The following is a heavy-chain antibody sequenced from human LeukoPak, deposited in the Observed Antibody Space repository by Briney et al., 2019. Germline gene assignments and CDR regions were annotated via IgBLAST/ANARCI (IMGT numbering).Heavy chain of an antibody. Sequence: GRSLRLSCAASGFTFSSYGMHWVRQAPGKGLEWVAVIWYDGSNKYYADSVKGRFTISRDNSKNTLYLQMNSLRAEDTAVYYCARAERGYCSGGSCPGYAFDIWGQGTMVTVSS. CDR2: IWYDGSNK. J-gene: IGHJ3*02. CDR3: ARAERGYCSGGSCPGYAFDI. V-gene: IGHV3-33*01. D-gene: IGHD2-15*01. CDR1: GFTFSSYG.